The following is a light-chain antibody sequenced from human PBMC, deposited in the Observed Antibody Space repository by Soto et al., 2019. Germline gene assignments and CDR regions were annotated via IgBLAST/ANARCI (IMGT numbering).Light chain of an antibody. J-gene: IGKJ2*01. CDR1: QRVSSN. CDR2: GAS. CDR3: QQFNNWPQT. V-gene: IGKV3-15*01. Sequence: EIVMTQSPATLSGSPGERATLSCRASQRVSSNLAWYQQKPGQAPRLLIYGASTRATGIPARFSGSGSGTEFTLTISSLQSEDFAVYYCQQFNNWPQTFGQGTKVDIK.